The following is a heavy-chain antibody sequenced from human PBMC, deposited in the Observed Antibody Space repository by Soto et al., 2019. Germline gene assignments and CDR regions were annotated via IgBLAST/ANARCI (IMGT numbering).Heavy chain of an antibody. D-gene: IGHD2-21*02. V-gene: IGHV3-53*01. CDR2: IFSGDNT. J-gene: IGHJ5*02. Sequence: EVQLVESGGGLIQPGGSLRLSCAASGFTISGNYITWVRQAPGKGLEWVSVIFSGDNTFYSDSVKGRFTISRDSSKNTVYHQMNRLRGDDTAVYFCATGLTLPVRPSFDTWGQGTLLTVSS. CDR3: ATGLTLPVRPSFDT. CDR1: GFTISGNY.